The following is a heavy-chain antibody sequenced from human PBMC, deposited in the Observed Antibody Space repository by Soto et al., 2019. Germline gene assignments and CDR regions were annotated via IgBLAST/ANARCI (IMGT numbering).Heavy chain of an antibody. V-gene: IGHV3-30-3*01. Sequence: QVQLEESGGGVVQPGRSLRLSCVASRFTFRNYPVHWVRQAPGKGLEWVAVTSSDGNLRYYADSVKGRFTFSRDNSKNTLYLQMSSVRIDDAAVYYCARQPVVGVWRKDYWGQGTLVTVSS. CDR1: RFTFRNYP. CDR2: TSSDGNLR. J-gene: IGHJ4*02. D-gene: IGHD6-6*01. CDR3: ARQPVVGVWRKDY.